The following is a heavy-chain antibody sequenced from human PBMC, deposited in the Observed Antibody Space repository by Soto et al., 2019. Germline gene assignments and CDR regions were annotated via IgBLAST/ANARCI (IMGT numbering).Heavy chain of an antibody. CDR2: IYYTGNT. D-gene: IGHD3-16*01. V-gene: IGHV4-59*01. CDR3: AAGLDPHKVGY. CDR1: GGSISPSY. J-gene: IGHJ4*02. Sequence: QVRLQESVPVLVEPSETLSLTCTVSGGSISPSYWNWVRQPPGKRLEWIGCIYYTGNTYYNPSLQRRVTISQDTSKNQFSLEVTSVTAEDTAMYYCAAGLDPHKVGYWGQGTLVTVSS.